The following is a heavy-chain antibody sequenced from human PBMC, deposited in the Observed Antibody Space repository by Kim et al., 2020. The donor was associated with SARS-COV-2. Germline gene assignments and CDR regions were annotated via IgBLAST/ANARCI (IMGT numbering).Heavy chain of an antibody. Sequence: GGSLRLSCAASGFTFSSYAMHWVRQAPGKGLEWVAVISYDGSNKYYADSVKGRFTISRDNSKNTLYLQMNSLRAEDTAVYYCARDLLHLAVTPSFDYWGQGTLVTVSS. CDR1: GFTFSSYA. J-gene: IGHJ4*02. V-gene: IGHV3-30*04. D-gene: IGHD4-4*01. CDR3: ARDLLHLAVTPSFDY. CDR2: ISYDGSNK.